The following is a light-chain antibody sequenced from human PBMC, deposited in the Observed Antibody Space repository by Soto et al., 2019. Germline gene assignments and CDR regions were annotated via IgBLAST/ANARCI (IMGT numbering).Light chain of an antibody. CDR2: DAS. Sequence: DIQMTQSPSTVSASLGDRFTFTCRASQSISSWLAWYQQKTGKAPKXLIYDASSLESGVPSRFSGSGSGTECTLTISSLQPDDVATYYCQHYNSYSEAFGQGTKVDIK. CDR1: QSISSW. J-gene: IGKJ1*01. CDR3: QHYNSYSEA. V-gene: IGKV1-5*01.